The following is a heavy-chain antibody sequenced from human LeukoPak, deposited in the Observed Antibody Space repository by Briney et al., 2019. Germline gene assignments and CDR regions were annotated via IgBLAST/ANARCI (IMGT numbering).Heavy chain of an antibody. CDR3: AKPPEHFDL. V-gene: IGHV3-23*01. CDR1: EFTFSSYA. Sequence: PGGSLRLSCVASEFTFSSYAMSWVRQAPGKGLEWVSGITSSGDSTYYTDSVKGRFTISRDNSKNTLYLQMNSLRAEDSAVYYCAKPPEHFDLWGRGTLVTVSS. D-gene: IGHD1-14*01. CDR2: ITSSGDST. J-gene: IGHJ2*01.